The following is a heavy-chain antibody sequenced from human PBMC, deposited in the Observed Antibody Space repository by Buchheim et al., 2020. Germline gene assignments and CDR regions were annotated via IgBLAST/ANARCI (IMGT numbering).Heavy chain of an antibody. D-gene: IGHD1-26*01. CDR1: GGSISSSSYY. J-gene: IGHJ4*02. CDR3: ARLASVYSASGRQGCDY. Sequence: QLQLQESGPGLVKPSETLSLTCTVSGGSISSSSYYWGWIRQPPGKGLEWIGSIYYSGSTYYNPSLKSRVTISVDTSKNQFSLKLSSVTAADTAVYYCARLASVYSASGRQGCDYWGQGTL. V-gene: IGHV4-39*01. CDR2: IYYSGST.